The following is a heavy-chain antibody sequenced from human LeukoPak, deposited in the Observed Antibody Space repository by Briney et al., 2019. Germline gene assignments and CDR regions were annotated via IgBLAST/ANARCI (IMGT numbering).Heavy chain of an antibody. V-gene: IGHV4-59*01. CDR1: DGSINSYY. D-gene: IGHD1-26*01. J-gene: IGHJ4*02. CDR2: IYYNGNT. Sequence: PSETLSLTCSVSDGSINSYYWNWIRRPPGKGLEWIGYIYYNGNTNYSPSLKSRVTMSVDTSKNLFSLKLSSVTAADTAIYYCARNIVGPRQVDYWGQGTLVTVSS. CDR3: ARNIVGPRQVDY.